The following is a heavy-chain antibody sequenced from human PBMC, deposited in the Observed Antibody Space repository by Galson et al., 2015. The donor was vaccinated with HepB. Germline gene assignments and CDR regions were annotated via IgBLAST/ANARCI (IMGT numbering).Heavy chain of an antibody. CDR1: GGTSSSYA. CDR2: IIPDLGTG. V-gene: IGHV1-69*10. CDR3: AREGGGYCSGARCSDYYYGMEV. J-gene: IGHJ6*02. Sequence: SVKVSCKASGGTSSSYAISWVRQAPGQGLEWMGGIIPDLGTGNYAQKFRGRVTITADKSTSTVYMELRSLRSEDTAVYYCAREGGGYCSGARCSDYYYGMEVWGQGTTVTVSS. D-gene: IGHD2-2*01.